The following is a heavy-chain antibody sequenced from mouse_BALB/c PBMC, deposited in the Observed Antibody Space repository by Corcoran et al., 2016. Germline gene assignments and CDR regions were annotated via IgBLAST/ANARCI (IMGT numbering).Heavy chain of an antibody. J-gene: IGHJ3*01. CDR3: ARSCDYDGFAY. V-gene: IGHV1S136*01. CDR1: GYTFTSYV. CDR2: INPYNDGT. Sequence: EVQLQQSGPELVKPGASVKMSCKASGYTFTSYVMHWVKQKPGQGLEWIGYINPYNDGTKYNEKFKGKATLTSDKSSSTAYMELSSLTSEDSAVYYCARSCDYDGFAYWGQGTLFTVSA. D-gene: IGHD2-4*01.